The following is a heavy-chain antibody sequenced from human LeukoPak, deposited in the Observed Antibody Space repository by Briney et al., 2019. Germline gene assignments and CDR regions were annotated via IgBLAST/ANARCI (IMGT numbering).Heavy chain of an antibody. J-gene: IGHJ4*02. V-gene: IGHV3-30*02. CDR3: AKQQCRDHYSGYDLAY. Sequence: GGSLRLSCAASGFTFSSYGMHWVRQAPGKGLEWVAFIRYDGSNKYYADSVKGRFTISRDNSKNTLYLQMNSLRAEDTAVYYCAKQQCRDHYSGYDLAYCGQGNLVPVSS. CDR1: GFTFSSYG. CDR2: IRYDGSNK. D-gene: IGHD5-12*01.